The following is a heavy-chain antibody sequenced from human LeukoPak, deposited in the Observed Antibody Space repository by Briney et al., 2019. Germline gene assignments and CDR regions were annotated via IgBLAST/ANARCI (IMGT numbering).Heavy chain of an antibody. CDR2: TSSSDAGT. D-gene: IGHD5-24*01. V-gene: IGHV3-23*01. J-gene: IGHJ4*02. CDR1: GFTFSTCA. Sequence: GGSLRLSCAASGFTFSTCAMNWVRQTPGKGLEWVAATSSSDAGTYHADSVRGRFTISRDNSKNTLYLQMNSLRAEDAAVYYCAKGRGAFDYWGQGTLVTVSS. CDR3: AKGRGAFDY.